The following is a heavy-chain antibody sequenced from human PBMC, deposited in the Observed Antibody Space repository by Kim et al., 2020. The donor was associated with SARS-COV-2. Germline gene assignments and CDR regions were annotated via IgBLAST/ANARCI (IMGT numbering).Heavy chain of an antibody. Sequence: QKFQGRVTMTRDTYTSTVYMELSSLRSEDTAVYYCARQPELYSRGWFDYWGQGTLVTVSS. CDR3: ARQPELYSRGWFDY. V-gene: IGHV1-46*01. J-gene: IGHJ4*02. D-gene: IGHD6-19*01.